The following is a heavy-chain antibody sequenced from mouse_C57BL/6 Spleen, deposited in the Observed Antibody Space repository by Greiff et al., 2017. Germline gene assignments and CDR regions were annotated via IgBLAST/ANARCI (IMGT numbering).Heavy chain of an antibody. D-gene: IGHD6-1*01. CDR1: GYTFTSYW. J-gene: IGHJ3*01. V-gene: IGHV1-7*01. Sequence: VQLQESGAELAKPGASVKLSCKASGYTFTSYWMHWVKQRPGQGLEWIGYIIPSSGSTKYNQKFKDKATLTADKSSSTAYMQLSSLTSEDAAGKYCAASSVCPWFAYWGKGTLVTVSA. CDR3: AASSVCPWFAY. CDR2: IIPSSGST.